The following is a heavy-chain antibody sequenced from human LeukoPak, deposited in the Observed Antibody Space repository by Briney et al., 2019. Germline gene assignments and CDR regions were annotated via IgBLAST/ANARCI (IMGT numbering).Heavy chain of an antibody. V-gene: IGHV3-23*01. D-gene: IGHD4-17*01. CDR3: AKSKRNLVVYGDWFDY. Sequence: GGSLRLSCAASGFTFSSYAMSWVRRAPGKGLEWVSAISGGGSTTYYADSVKGRFTISRDISKNTLYLQMSSLRAEDTAVYYCAKSKRNLVVYGDWFDYWGQGTLVTVSS. CDR2: ISGGGSTT. CDR1: GFTFSSYA. J-gene: IGHJ4*02.